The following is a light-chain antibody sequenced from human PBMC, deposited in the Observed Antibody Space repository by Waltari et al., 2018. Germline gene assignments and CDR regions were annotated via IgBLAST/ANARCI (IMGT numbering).Light chain of an antibody. J-gene: IGLJ3*02. CDR3: QVWDGSTDHRV. V-gene: IGLV3-21*02. Sequence: SFVLTQPPSVSVAPGQTATITCGGNSIGSKIVHWYQQKQGQAPVVVIYDDTDRPSGIPDRFSGSNSGNTATLTISRVEAGDDADYYCQVWDGSTDHRVFGGGTKLTVL. CDR2: DDT. CDR1: SIGSKI.